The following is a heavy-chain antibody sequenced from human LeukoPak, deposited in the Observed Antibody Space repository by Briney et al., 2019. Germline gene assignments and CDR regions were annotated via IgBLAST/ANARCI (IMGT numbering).Heavy chain of an antibody. V-gene: IGHV1-18*01. CDR1: GYTFTSYG. CDR2: ISAYNGNT. Sequence: ASVKVSCKASGYTFTSYGISWVRQAPGQGLERMGWISAYNGNTNYAQKLQGRVTMTTDTSTSTAYMELRSLRSDDTAVYYCARVMTPRYYFDYWGQGTLVTVSS. CDR3: ARVMTPRYYFDY. J-gene: IGHJ4*02.